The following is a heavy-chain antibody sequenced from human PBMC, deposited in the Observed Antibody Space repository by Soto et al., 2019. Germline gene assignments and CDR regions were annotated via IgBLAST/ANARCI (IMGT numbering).Heavy chain of an antibody. Sequence: PGESLKISCKGSGYSFTSYLISWVRQMPGKGLEWMGRIDPSDSYTNYSPSFQGHVTISADKSISTAYLQWSSLKASDTAMYYCASPIAVALYGMDVWGQGTTVTVSS. V-gene: IGHV5-10-1*01. CDR3: ASPIAVALYGMDV. J-gene: IGHJ6*02. CDR2: IDPSDSYT. CDR1: GYSFTSYL. D-gene: IGHD6-19*01.